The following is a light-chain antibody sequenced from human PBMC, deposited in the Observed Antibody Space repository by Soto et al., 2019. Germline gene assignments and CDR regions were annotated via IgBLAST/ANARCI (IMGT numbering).Light chain of an antibody. J-gene: IGLJ1*01. V-gene: IGLV2-23*01. CDR2: EGS. Sequence: QSVLTQPASVSWSPGQSITISCTGTSSDVGSYNLVSWYQQHPGKAPKLMIYEGSKRPSGVSNLFSGSKSGNTASLTISGLQAEDEADYYCCSYAGSSTFYVFGTGTKVTVL. CDR3: CSYAGSSTFYV. CDR1: SSDVGSYNL.